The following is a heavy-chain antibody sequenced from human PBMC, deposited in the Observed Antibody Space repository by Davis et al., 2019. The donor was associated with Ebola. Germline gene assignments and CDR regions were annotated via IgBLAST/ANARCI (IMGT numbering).Heavy chain of an antibody. CDR1: GGTFSSYA. J-gene: IGHJ6*02. V-gene: IGHV1-69*13. CDR3: AIGGPYCGGDCFYYYYGMDV. D-gene: IGHD2-21*01. Sequence: AASVKVSCKASGGTFSSYAISWVRQAPGQGLEWMGGIIPIFGTANYAQKFQGRVTITADESTSTAYMELSSLRSEGTAVYYCAIGGPYCGGDCFYYYYGMDVWGQGTTVTVSS. CDR2: IIPIFGTA.